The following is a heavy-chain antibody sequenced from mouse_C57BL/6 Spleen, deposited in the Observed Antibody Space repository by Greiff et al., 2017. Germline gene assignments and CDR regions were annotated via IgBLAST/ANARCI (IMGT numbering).Heavy chain of an antibody. CDR1: GYTFTSYG. J-gene: IGHJ3*01. CDR2: IYPRSGNT. Sequence: VQLQQSGAELARPGASVKLSCKASGYTFTSYGISWVKQRTGQGLEWIGEIYPRSGNTSYNEKFKGKATLTADKSSSTAYMELRSLTSEDSAVYFCARSRITTVVDPFAYRGQGTLVTVSA. CDR3: ARSRITTVVDPFAY. V-gene: IGHV1-81*01. D-gene: IGHD1-1*01.